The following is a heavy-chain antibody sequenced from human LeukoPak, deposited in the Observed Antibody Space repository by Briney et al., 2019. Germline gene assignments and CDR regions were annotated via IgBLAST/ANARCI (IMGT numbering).Heavy chain of an antibody. J-gene: IGHJ4*02. V-gene: IGHV3-21*01. Sequence: PGGSLRLSCAASGFTFSGYSMNWVRQAPGKGLEWVSSISSSSSYIYYADSVKGRFTISRDNAKNSLYLQMNSLRAEDTAVYYCARDQVPIAVLDYWGQGTLVTVSS. CDR3: ARDQVPIAVLDY. CDR1: GFTFSGYS. CDR2: ISSSSSYI. D-gene: IGHD6-19*01.